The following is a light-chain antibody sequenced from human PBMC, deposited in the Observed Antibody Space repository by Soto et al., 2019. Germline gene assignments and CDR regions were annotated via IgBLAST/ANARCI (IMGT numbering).Light chain of an antibody. CDR1: LSVTHY. CDR3: QQRSNWPRT. J-gene: IGKJ1*01. Sequence: EIVLTQSPATLSLSPGERATLSCRASLSVTHYLAWYQQKPGQAPRLLIYDASNRATGVPPRFSGSGSGTDFTLTISSLEPEDFAVYYCQQRSNWPRTFGQGTKVDIK. CDR2: DAS. V-gene: IGKV3-11*01.